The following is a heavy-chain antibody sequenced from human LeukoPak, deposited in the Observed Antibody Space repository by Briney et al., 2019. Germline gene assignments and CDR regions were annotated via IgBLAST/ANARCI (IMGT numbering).Heavy chain of an antibody. V-gene: IGHV3-23*01. CDR2: ISGSGGST. Sequence: GGSLRLSCAASGFTFSSYAMSWVRQAPGEGMEWVSTISGSGGSTYYADSVKGRFTISRDNCKNTLYLQINSLRAEDTAVYYCAKDRRDTASGVDYWGQGTLVTVSS. CDR1: GFTFSSYA. D-gene: IGHD5-18*01. CDR3: AKDRRDTASGVDY. J-gene: IGHJ4*02.